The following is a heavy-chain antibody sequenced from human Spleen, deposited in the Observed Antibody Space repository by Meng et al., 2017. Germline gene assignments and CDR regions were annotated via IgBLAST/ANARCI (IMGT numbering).Heavy chain of an antibody. D-gene: IGHD2-15*01. V-gene: IGHV7-4-1*02. CDR3: ARDASQVVFDY. CDR2: ISTNTGNP. Sequence: QVQLVQSGSELEKPGASVKVSCKASGYAFTSYSLNWVRQAPGQGLEWMGWISTNTGNPTYAQGFTGRFVFSLDTSVSTAYLQISSLKAEDTAVYYCARDASQVVFDYWGQGTLVTVSS. J-gene: IGHJ4*02. CDR1: GYAFTSYS.